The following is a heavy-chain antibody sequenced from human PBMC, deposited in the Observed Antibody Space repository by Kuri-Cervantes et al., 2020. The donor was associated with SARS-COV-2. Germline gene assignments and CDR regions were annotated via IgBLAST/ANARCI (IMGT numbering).Heavy chain of an antibody. CDR3: VTMILNTFDY. CDR1: GFTFSSYA. J-gene: IGHJ4*02. V-gene: IGHV3-23*01. Sequence: GESLKISCAASGFTFSSYAMSWVRQAQGKGLEWVSAISGSGETKHYADSVKGRFTISRDNSKTTLYLLMNSLRAEDTAVYYCVTMILNTFDYWGQGTLVTVSS. CDR2: ISGSGETK. D-gene: IGHD3-22*01.